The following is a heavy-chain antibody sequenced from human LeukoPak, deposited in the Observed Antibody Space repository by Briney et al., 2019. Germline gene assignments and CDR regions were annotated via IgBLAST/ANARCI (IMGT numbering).Heavy chain of an antibody. D-gene: IGHD3-10*01. CDR3: ARAGMQYYGSGTYYNFDY. V-gene: IGHV3-21*01. CDR1: GFSFSTYY. CDR2: ISNANTHI. Sequence: GGSLRLSCAASGFSFSTYYMNWVRLAPGKGLEWVSTISNANTHIYYVDSVRGRFTISRDNAQNSLYLQMNSLRAEDSAVYFCARAGMQYYGSGTYYNFDYWGQGTLVTVSS. J-gene: IGHJ4*02.